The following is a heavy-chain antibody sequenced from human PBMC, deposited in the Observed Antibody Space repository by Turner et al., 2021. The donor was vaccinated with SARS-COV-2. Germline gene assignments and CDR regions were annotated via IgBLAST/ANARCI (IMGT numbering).Heavy chain of an antibody. Sequence: QVQLVQSGAEVKKPGASVKVSCKASGYSFTSYAMHWVRQAPGQRLEWMGWINAGNGNTNDSQKFQGRVTITRDTSASTAYMELSSLRSEDTAVYSCARDLGYCSSTSCPYYYYYGMDVWGQGTTVTVSS. D-gene: IGHD2-2*01. CDR2: INAGNGNT. J-gene: IGHJ6*02. CDR1: GYSFTSYA. V-gene: IGHV1-3*01. CDR3: ARDLGYCSSTSCPYYYYYGMDV.